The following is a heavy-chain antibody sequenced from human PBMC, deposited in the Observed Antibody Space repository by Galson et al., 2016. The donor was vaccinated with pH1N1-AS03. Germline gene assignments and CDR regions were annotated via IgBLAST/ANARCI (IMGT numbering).Heavy chain of an antibody. CDR1: GFTFSSYA. CDR3: ARDWSIAVAGQPWGWFDP. Sequence: SLRLSCAASGFTFSSYAMHWVRQAPGKGLEYVSAISSNGGSTYYANSVKGRFTISRDNSKITLYLQMGSLRAEDMAVYYCARDWSIAVAGQPWGWFDPWGQGTLVTVSS. J-gene: IGHJ5*02. V-gene: IGHV3-64*01. CDR2: ISSNGGST. D-gene: IGHD6-19*01.